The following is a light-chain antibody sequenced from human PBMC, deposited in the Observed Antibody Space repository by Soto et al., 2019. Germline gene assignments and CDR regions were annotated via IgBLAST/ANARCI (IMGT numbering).Light chain of an antibody. CDR2: GNN. CDR1: SSNIGANYD. CDR3: QSYDTTLSARYV. J-gene: IGLJ1*01. V-gene: IGLV1-40*01. Sequence: QSVLTQPPSVSGAPGQRVTISCTGSSSNIGANYDVHWYQQRPGTAPKLLIFGNNNRPSGVPDRFSGSKSGTSASLAITGLQAEDEGDYYCQSYDTTLSARYVVGTGTKLTVL.